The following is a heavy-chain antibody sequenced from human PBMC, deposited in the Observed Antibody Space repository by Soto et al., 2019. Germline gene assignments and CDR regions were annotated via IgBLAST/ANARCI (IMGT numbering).Heavy chain of an antibody. CDR1: DFHFSSYW. J-gene: IGHJ4*02. Sequence: GSLSLSCAASDFHFSSYWMSWVRQAPGRGLEWVAHMNQDGSEKYYVGSVKGRFTISRDNAKNSLFLQMNSLRAEDTAVYYCVGTRSQWLCNCFDSWGQGNLVTVSS. D-gene: IGHD6-19*01. CDR3: VGTRSQWLCNCFDS. CDR2: MNQDGSEK. V-gene: IGHV3-7*03.